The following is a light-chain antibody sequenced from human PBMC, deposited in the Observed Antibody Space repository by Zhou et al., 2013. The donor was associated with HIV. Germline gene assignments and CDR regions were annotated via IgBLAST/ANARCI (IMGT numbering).Light chain of an antibody. Sequence: VVMTQSPLSLSVPLGQPASMSCTSSQSLVYYDGNTYLNWYHQRPGQSPRRLMFKVSHRDSGVPERFSAGGSGSNFTLEIAGVESEDVGTYFCMQGSQRPPTFGQGTKLEIK. CDR1: QSLVYYDGNTY. CDR3: MQGSQRPPT. J-gene: IGKJ2*01. CDR2: KVS. V-gene: IGKV2-30*01.